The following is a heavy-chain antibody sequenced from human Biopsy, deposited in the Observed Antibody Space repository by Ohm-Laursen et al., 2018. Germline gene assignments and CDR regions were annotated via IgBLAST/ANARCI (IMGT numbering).Heavy chain of an antibody. V-gene: IGHV4-59*01. CDR1: GGSIYNFF. J-gene: IGHJ1*01. D-gene: IGHD5-12*01. CDR3: VRQGGYFQN. Sequence: GTLSLTCPVSGGSIYNFFWSWIRQPPGKGLEWIGHVYYTGNTNYNPSLKSRVTISMDMSKNQFSLRLSSVTAADTAVYYCVRQGGYFQNWGPGSQVAVSS. CDR2: VYYTGNT.